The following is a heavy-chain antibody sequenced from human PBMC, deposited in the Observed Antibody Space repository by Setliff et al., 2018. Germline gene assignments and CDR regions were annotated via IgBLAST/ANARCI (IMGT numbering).Heavy chain of an antibody. CDR1: GGTFSSYG. CDR2: IIPIFGTA. Sequence: ASVKVSCKASGGTFSSYGISWVRQAPGQGLEWMGGIIPIFGTANYAQKFQGRVTITADESTSTAYMELSSLRSEDTAVYYCARVSRTIVGARVFDYWGQGTLVTGSS. D-gene: IGHD1-26*01. V-gene: IGHV1-69*13. J-gene: IGHJ4*02. CDR3: ARVSRTIVGARVFDY.